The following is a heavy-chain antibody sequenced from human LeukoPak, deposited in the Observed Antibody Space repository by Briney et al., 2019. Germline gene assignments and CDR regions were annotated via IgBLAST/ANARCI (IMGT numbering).Heavy chain of an antibody. CDR1: GFTFDDYG. CDR2: INWNGGST. D-gene: IGHD3-3*01. J-gene: IGHJ5*02. CDR3: ASTIFGGFDP. V-gene: IGHV3-20*04. Sequence: GGSPRLSCAASGFTFDDYGMSWVRQAPGKGLEWVSGINWNGGSTGYADSVKGRFTISRDNAKNSLYLQMNSLRAEDTALYYCASTIFGGFDPWGQGTLVTVSS.